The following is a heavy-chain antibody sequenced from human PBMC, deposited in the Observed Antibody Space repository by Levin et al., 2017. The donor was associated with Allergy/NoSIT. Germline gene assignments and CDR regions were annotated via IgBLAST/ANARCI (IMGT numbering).Heavy chain of an antibody. CDR2: ISSSGSTI. D-gene: IGHD2-2*01. Sequence: GGSLRLSCAASGFTFSDYYMSWIRQAPGKGLEWVSYISSSGSTIYYADSVKGRFTISRDNAKNSLYLQMNSLRAGDTAVYYCARDRRAVVVPDVWGQGTTVTVSS. J-gene: IGHJ6*02. CDR1: GFTFSDYY. V-gene: IGHV3-11*01. CDR3: ARDRRAVVVPDV.